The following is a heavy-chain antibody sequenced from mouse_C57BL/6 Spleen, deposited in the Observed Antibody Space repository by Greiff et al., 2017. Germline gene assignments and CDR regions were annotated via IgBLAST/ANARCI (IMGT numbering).Heavy chain of an antibody. CDR3: ARSSNPYYAMDY. J-gene: IGHJ4*01. D-gene: IGHD2-5*01. CDR2: INPGSGGT. CDR1: GYAFTNYL. Sequence: VQLQQSGAELVRPGTSVTVSCKASGYAFTNYLIEWVQQRPGQGLEWIGVINPGSGGTNYNEKFKGKATLTADKSSSTADMQLSSLTSEDTAVYFCARSSNPYYAMDYGGQGTSVTVSS. V-gene: IGHV1-54*01.